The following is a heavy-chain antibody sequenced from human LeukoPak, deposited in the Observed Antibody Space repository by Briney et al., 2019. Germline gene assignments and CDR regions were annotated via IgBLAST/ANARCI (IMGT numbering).Heavy chain of an antibody. D-gene: IGHD3-16*01. V-gene: IGHV4-4*02. CDR2: VYHTGST. J-gene: IGHJ4*02. Sequence: SETLSLTCAVSGGSISSSAWWSWVRQPPGKGLEWIGEVYHTGSTKCNPSLKSRVSMSVDKSKNQFSLKMSSVTAADTAVYYCARHYGPWGQGTLVTVSS. CDR3: ARHYGP. CDR1: GGSISSSAW.